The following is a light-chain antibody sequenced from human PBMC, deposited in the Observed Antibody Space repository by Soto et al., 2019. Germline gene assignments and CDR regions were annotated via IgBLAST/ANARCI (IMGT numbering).Light chain of an antibody. CDR2: EAS. Sequence: DIQMTQSPSTVSASVGDRVTITCRASESFSRWVAWYQHKQRKAPKLLIYEASILESGVPSRFSGSGSGTEFTLTISSLQPDDFATYYCQQYSSYPLTFGGGTEVEIK. CDR3: QQYSSYPLT. CDR1: ESFSRW. J-gene: IGKJ4*01. V-gene: IGKV1-5*03.